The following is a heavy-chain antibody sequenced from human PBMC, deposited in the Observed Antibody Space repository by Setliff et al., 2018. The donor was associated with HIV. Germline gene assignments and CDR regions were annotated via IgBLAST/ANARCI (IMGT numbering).Heavy chain of an antibody. CDR1: GGSISSSSYY. CDR2: IYYRGST. CDR3: AKTIGRYFDIFDN. Sequence: SETLSLTCTVSGGSISSSSYYWGWIRQPPGKGLEWIGRIYYRGSTYYNPSLKSRVTISVDTSKNQFSLTLNSVTAADTAVYYCAKTIGRYFDIFDNWGQGTLVTVSS. V-gene: IGHV4-39*01. D-gene: IGHD3-9*01. J-gene: IGHJ4*02.